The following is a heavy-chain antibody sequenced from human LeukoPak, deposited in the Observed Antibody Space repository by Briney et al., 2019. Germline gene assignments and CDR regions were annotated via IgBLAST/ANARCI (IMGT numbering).Heavy chain of an antibody. D-gene: IGHD6-13*01. V-gene: IGHV3-30*18. CDR2: ISYGGSNK. Sequence: GRSLRLSCAASGFTFSSYGMHWVRQAPGKGLEWVAVISYGGSNKYYADSVKGRFTISRDNSKNTLYLQMNSLRAEDTAVYYCAKEKQQLFFRNWFDPWGQGTLVTVSS. CDR1: GFTFSSYG. J-gene: IGHJ5*02. CDR3: AKEKQQLFFRNWFDP.